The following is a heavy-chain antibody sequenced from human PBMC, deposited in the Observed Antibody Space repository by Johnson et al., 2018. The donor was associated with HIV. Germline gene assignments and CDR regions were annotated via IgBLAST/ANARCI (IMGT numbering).Heavy chain of an antibody. CDR2: ISSSGSTI. J-gene: IGHJ3*02. V-gene: IGHV3-48*04. Sequence: VQLVESGGGVVRPGGSLRLSCAASGFTFDDYGMSWVRQAPGKGLEWVSYISSSGSTIHYADSVKGRFPISRDNAKNSLYLHMNSRSAEDTAVYYWAKPAVGDGYKRDAFDIWGQGTMVTVSS. CDR1: GFTFDDYG. CDR3: AKPAVGDGYKRDAFDI. D-gene: IGHD5-24*01.